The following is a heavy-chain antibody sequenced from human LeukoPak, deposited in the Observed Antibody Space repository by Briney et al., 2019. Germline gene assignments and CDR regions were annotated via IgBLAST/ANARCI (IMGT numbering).Heavy chain of an antibody. Sequence: GGSPRLSCAASGFTFSSYAMSWVRQAPGKGLEWVSAISGSGGSTYYADSVKGRFTISRDNSKNTLYLQMNSLRAEDTAVYYCVRDLETWGSSWYWAFDIWGQGTMVTVSS. D-gene: IGHD6-13*01. J-gene: IGHJ3*02. CDR1: GFTFSSYA. CDR2: ISGSGGST. V-gene: IGHV3-23*01. CDR3: VRDLETWGSSWYWAFDI.